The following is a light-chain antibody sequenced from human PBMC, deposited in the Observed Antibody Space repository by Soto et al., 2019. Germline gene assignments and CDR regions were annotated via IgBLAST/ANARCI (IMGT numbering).Light chain of an antibody. Sequence: EIVLTQSPGTLSLSPGERATLSCRASQSVSSSFLAWYQQKVGQAPRLLIYGASSRATGIPDRLSGSGSGTDFTLTIRRLEPEDFAVYYCQQYGRLPLTFGGGTKVEIK. CDR1: QSVSSSF. J-gene: IGKJ4*01. CDR2: GAS. CDR3: QQYGRLPLT. V-gene: IGKV3-20*01.